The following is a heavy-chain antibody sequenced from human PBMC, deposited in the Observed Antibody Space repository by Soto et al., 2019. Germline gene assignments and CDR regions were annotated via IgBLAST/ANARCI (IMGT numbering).Heavy chain of an antibody. CDR3: ARCIQGDYYYGMDL. D-gene: IGHD5-18*01. CDR2: INGDYGNT. CDR1: GYTFYSHS. V-gene: IGHV1-18*01. J-gene: IGHJ6*02. Sequence: ASVKVSCKASGYTFYSHSISWVRQAPGQGLEWMGRINGDYGNTQYAQKFRGRVTMTTDTSTTTVYMELTNLRSDDTAVYYCARCIQGDYYYGMDLWGQGTTVT.